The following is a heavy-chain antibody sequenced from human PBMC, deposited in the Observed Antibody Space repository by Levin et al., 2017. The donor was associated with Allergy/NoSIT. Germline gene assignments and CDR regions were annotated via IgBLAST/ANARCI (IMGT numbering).Heavy chain of an antibody. CDR2: ISSSSSYI. J-gene: IGHJ4*02. D-gene: IGHD5-12*01. V-gene: IGHV3-21*01. Sequence: PGGSLRLSCAASGFTFSSYSMNWVRQAPGKGLEWVSSISSSSSYIYYADSVKGRFTISRDNAKNSLYLQMNSLRAEDTAVYYCASPSGYSGYDLVGYWGQGTLVTVSS. CDR1: GFTFSSYS. CDR3: ASPSGYSGYDLVGY.